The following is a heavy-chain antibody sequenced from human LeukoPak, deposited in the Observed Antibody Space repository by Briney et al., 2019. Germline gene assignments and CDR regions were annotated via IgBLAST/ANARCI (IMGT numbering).Heavy chain of an antibody. D-gene: IGHD4-17*01. CDR3: ATTVRGTSPFDY. Sequence: ASVKVSCKASGYTFTSYDINWVRQATGQGLEWMGWMNPNSGNTGYAQKFQGRVTMTRNTSISTAYMELNSLRSEDTAVYYCATTVRGTSPFDYWGQGTLVTVSS. CDR1: GYTFTSYD. J-gene: IGHJ4*02. V-gene: IGHV1-8*01. CDR2: MNPNSGNT.